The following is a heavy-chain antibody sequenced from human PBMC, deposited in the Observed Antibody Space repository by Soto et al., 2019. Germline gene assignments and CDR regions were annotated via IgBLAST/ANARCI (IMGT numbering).Heavy chain of an antibody. V-gene: IGHV1-8*01. CDR3: ARAQVATIQLYYYYGMDV. CDR2: MNPNSGNT. D-gene: IGHD5-12*01. CDR1: GYTFTSYY. Sequence: ASVKVSCKASGYTFTSYYINWVRQATGQGLEWMGWMNPNSGNTGYAQKFQGRVTMTRNTSISTAYMELSSLRSEDTAVYYCARAQVATIQLYYYYGMDVWGQGTTVTVSS. J-gene: IGHJ6*02.